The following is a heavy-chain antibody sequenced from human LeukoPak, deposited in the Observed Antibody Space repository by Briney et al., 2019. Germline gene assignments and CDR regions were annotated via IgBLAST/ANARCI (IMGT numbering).Heavy chain of an antibody. J-gene: IGHJ5*02. D-gene: IGHD3-10*01. Sequence: SETLSLTCAVYGGSFSGYYWSWIRQPPGKGLEWIGEINHRGNTNYNPSLKSRVTISADMSKNQFSLNLSPVTAADTAVYYCARGDRGVSAARPFKPGNWFDPWGQGTLVTVSP. CDR3: ARGDRGVSAARPFKPGNWFDP. CDR2: INHRGNT. V-gene: IGHV4-34*01. CDR1: GGSFSGYY.